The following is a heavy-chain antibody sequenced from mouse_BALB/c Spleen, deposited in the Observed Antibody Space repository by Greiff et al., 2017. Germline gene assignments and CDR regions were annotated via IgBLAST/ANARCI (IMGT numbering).Heavy chain of an antibody. J-gene: IGHJ3*01. V-gene: IGHV5-6-5*01. CDR3: ARFYDGYSAWFAY. CDR2: ISSGGST. Sequence: EVQLVESGGGLVKPGGSLKLSCAASGFTFSSYAMSWVRQTPEKRLEWVASISSGGSTYYPDSVKGRFTISRDNARNILYLQMSSLRSEDTAMYYCARFYDGYSAWFAYWGQGTLVTVSA. CDR1: GFTFSSYA. D-gene: IGHD2-3*01.